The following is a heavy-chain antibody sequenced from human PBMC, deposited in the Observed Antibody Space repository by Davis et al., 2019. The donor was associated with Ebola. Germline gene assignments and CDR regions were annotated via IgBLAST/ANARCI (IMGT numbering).Heavy chain of an antibody. J-gene: IGHJ4*02. CDR1: GFTFSNAW. CDR3: ARGPSTGNSFTY. D-gene: IGHD4-23*01. CDR2: IYSGGST. V-gene: IGHV3-66*01. Sequence: GESLKISCAASGFTFSNAWMSWVRQAPGKGLEWVSVIYSGGSTYYADSVKGRFTISRDNSKNTLYLQMNGLRAEDTAVYYCARGPSTGNSFTYWGQGTLVTVSS.